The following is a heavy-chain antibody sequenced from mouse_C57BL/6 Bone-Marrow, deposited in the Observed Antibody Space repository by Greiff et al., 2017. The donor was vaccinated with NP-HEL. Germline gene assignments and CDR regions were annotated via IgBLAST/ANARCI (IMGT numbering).Heavy chain of an antibody. CDR1: GFSFNTYA. D-gene: IGHD4-1*01. Sequence: EVQRVESGGGLVQPKGSLKLSCAASGFSFNTYAMNWVRQAPGKGLEWVARIRSKSNNYATYYADSVKDRFTISRDDSESMLYLQMNNLKTEDTAMYYCVRQRWDGFAYWGQGTLVTVSA. J-gene: IGHJ3*01. CDR2: IRSKSNNYAT. CDR3: VRQRWDGFAY. V-gene: IGHV10-1*01.